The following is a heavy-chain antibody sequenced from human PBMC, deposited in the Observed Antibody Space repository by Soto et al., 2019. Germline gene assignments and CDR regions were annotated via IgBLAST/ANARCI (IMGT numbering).Heavy chain of an antibody. CDR2: IYYSGST. D-gene: IGHD3-3*01. J-gene: IGHJ6*02. CDR1: GGSIGSYY. V-gene: IGHV4-59*01. CDR3: ARDGGFYYGMDV. Sequence: PSETLSLTCTVSGGSIGSYYWNWIRQPPGKGLEWIGYIYYSGSTNYNPSLKIRVTISVDTSKNQFSLKLSSVTVADTAVYYCARDGGFYYGMDVWGQGTTVTVSS.